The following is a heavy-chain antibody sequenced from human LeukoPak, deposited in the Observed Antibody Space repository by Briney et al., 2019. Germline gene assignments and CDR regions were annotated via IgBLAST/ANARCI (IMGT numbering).Heavy chain of an antibody. D-gene: IGHD3-3*02. CDR2: INSDGSST. Sequence: PGGSLRLSCAASGLTFSSYWMHWVRQAPGKGLVWVSRINSDGSSTTYADSVKGRFAISRHNAKNTLFLQMNSLSPEDTAVYYCARDRSIEDAFDIWGQGTMVTVSS. J-gene: IGHJ3*02. V-gene: IGHV3-74*03. CDR3: ARDRSIEDAFDI. CDR1: GLTFSSYW.